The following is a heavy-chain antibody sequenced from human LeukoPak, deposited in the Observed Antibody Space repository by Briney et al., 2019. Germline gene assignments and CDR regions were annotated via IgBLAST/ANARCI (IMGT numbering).Heavy chain of an antibody. V-gene: IGHV5-51*01. Sequence: GESLKISCKGSGYRFTNYWIGWVRQMPGKGLEWMGIIYPGDSDTRYSPSFQGQVTISADKSISTAYLQWSRLKASDTAMYYCARQYYYDSSGYSDAFDIWGQGTMVTVSS. CDR1: GYRFTNYW. CDR2: IYPGDSDT. J-gene: IGHJ3*02. D-gene: IGHD3-22*01. CDR3: ARQYYYDSSGYSDAFDI.